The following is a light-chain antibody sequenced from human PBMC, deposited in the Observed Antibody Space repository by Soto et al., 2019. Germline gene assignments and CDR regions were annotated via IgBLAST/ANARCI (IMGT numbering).Light chain of an antibody. CDR2: SNN. CDR3: AAWDDSLNGHYV. Sequence: QSLMTQPPSASGTPGQRFTIACSGSSSNIVSNSVNWYQQLPGTAPKLLIYSNNQRPSGVPDRFSGSKSGTSASLAISGLQSEDEADYYCAAWDDSLNGHYVFGTGTKVTVL. J-gene: IGLJ1*01. CDR1: SSNIVSNS. V-gene: IGLV1-44*01.